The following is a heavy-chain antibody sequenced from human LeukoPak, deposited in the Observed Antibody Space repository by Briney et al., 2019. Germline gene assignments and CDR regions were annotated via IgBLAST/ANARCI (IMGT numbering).Heavy chain of an antibody. D-gene: IGHD3-10*01. CDR2: INSDGSST. CDR3: ARGPYYGSGSYGADY. J-gene: IGHJ4*02. V-gene: IGHV3-74*01. Sequence: PGGSLRLSCAASGFTFSSYWMHWVRQAPGKGLVWVSRINSDGSSTSYADSVKGRFTISRDNAKNTLYLQMNSLRADDTAVYYCARGPYYGSGSYGADYWGQGTLVTVSS. CDR1: GFTFSSYW.